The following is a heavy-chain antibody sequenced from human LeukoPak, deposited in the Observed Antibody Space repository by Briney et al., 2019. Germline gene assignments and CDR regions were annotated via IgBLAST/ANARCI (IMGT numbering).Heavy chain of an antibody. J-gene: IGHJ4*02. D-gene: IGHD6-13*01. CDR2: IYHSGST. CDR3: ARGQEIAAALTFDY. CDR1: GYSISSGYY. Sequence: SETLSLTCTVSGYSISSGYYWGWIRQPPGKGLEWIGSIYHSGSTNYNLSLKSRVTISVDTSKNQFSLKLSSVTAADTAVYYCARGQEIAAALTFDYWGQGTLVTVSS. V-gene: IGHV4-38-2*02.